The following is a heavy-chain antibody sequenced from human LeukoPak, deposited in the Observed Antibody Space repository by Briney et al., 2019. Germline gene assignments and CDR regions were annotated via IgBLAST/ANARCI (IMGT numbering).Heavy chain of an antibody. J-gene: IGHJ6*02. D-gene: IGHD2-2*01. Sequence: PSETLSLTCTVSGGSISSGGYYWSWIRQHPGKGLEWIGYIYYSGSTYYNPSLKSRVTISVDTSKNQFPLKLSSVTAADTAVYYCASGCSSTSCPSGMDVWGQGTTVTVSS. CDR2: IYYSGST. CDR1: GGSISSGGYY. CDR3: ASGCSSTSCPSGMDV. V-gene: IGHV4-31*03.